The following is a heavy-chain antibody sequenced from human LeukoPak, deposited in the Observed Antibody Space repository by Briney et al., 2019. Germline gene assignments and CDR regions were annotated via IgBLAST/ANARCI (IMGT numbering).Heavy chain of an antibody. D-gene: IGHD1-1*01. V-gene: IGHV3-66*01. CDR3: ARDDGIDAFDI. CDR2: IYSGGST. J-gene: IGHJ3*02. CDR1: GFTVSNNY. Sequence: GGSLTLSCAASGFTVSNNYMRWVRQAPGKGLEWVSLIYSGGSTYYADSVKGRFTISRDNSKNTLYLQMNSLRAEDTAVYYCARDDGIDAFDIWGQGTMVTVSS.